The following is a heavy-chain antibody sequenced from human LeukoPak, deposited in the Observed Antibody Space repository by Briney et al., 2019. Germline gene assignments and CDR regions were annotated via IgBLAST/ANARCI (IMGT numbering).Heavy chain of an antibody. Sequence: SSETLSLTCTVSGGSVSGSGYFWVWIRQPPGKGLEWIANIYYSGSTYYNPSLKSRVTISVDTSKNQFSLRLSSVTAADTAVYYCAGGMSFEAFDIWGQGTMLTVSS. D-gene: IGHD3-16*01. J-gene: IGHJ3*02. CDR2: IYYSGST. CDR3: AGGMSFEAFDI. V-gene: IGHV4-39*01. CDR1: GGSVSGSGYF.